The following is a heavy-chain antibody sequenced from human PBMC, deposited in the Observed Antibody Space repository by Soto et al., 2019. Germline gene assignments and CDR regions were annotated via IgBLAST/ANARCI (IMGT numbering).Heavy chain of an antibody. CDR1: GYTFTSYD. V-gene: IGHV1-8*01. D-gene: IGHD2-2*01. CDR2: MNPNSGNT. Sequence: QVQLVQSGAEVKKPGASVKVSCKASGYTFTSYDINWVRQATGQGLEWMGWMNPNSGNTGYAQKFQGRVTMTRNTSISTAYMELSSLRSEDTAVYYCARRTPNCSSTSCYFGRHYYYYMDVWAKGPRSPSP. CDR3: ARRTPNCSSTSCYFGRHYYYYMDV. J-gene: IGHJ6*03.